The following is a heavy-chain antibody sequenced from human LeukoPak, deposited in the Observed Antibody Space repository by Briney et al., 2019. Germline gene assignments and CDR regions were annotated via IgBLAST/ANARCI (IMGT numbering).Heavy chain of an antibody. V-gene: IGHV3-21*01. CDR1: GFTFSSYS. Sequence: GGSLRLSCAASGFTFSSYSMNWVRQAPGKGLEWVSSISSSSSYIYYADSVKGRFTISRDNAKNSLYLQMNSLRAEDTAVYYCATDIVATLFDYWGQGTLVTVSS. J-gene: IGHJ4*02. CDR3: ATDIVATLFDY. CDR2: ISSSSSYI. D-gene: IGHD5-12*01.